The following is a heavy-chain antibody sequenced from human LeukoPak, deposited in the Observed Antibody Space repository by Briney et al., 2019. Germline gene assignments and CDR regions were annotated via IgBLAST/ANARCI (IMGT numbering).Heavy chain of an antibody. D-gene: IGHD6-6*01. CDR1: GFTFSSYA. CDR3: ARDIREYSSSWGYFDY. CDR2: ISYDGSNK. J-gene: IGHJ4*02. V-gene: IGHV3-30-3*01. Sequence: GGSLRLSCAASGFTFSSYAMHWVRQAPGKGLEWVAVISYDGSNKYYADSVKGRFTISRDNSKNTLYLQMNSLRAEDTAVYYCARDIREYSSSWGYFDYWGQGTLVTVSS.